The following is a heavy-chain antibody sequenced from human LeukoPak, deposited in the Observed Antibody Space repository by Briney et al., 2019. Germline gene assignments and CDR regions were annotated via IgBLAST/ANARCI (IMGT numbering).Heavy chain of an antibody. CDR2: ISSDSSRE. V-gene: IGHV3-48*01. CDR1: GFSFNTYC. CDR3: ARDIVPTTIRKAAFRY. Sequence: GGSLRLSCAASGFSFNTYCMYWVRQAPGKGLEWVSYISSDSSREYYADSVKGRFTISRDNAKNSLYLQMNSLRAEDTAVYYCARDIVPTTIRKAAFRYWGQGSLVTVSS. D-gene: IGHD3-9*01. J-gene: IGHJ4*02.